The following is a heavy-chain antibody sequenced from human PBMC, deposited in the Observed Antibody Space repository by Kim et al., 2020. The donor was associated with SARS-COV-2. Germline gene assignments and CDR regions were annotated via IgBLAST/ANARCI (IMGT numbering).Heavy chain of an antibody. CDR1: GFTVSSNY. D-gene: IGHD4-17*01. CDR2: IYSGGST. J-gene: IGHJ6*02. CDR3: AREYGDYNPETGTIGYYYGMDV. V-gene: IGHV3-66*02. Sequence: GGSLRLSCAASGFTVSSNYMSWVRQAPGKGLEWVSVIYSGGSTYYADSVKGRFTISRDNSKNTLYLQMNSLRAEDTAVYYCAREYGDYNPETGTIGYYYGMDVWGQGTTVTVSS.